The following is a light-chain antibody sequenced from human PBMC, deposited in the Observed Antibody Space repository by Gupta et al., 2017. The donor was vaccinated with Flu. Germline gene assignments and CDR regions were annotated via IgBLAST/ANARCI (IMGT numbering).Light chain of an antibody. V-gene: IGKV1-5*03. Sequence: DIQMTQSPSTLSASVGDRVTITCRASQSISDWLAWYQQKPGKAPKLLIYKASNLESGVPSRFSGSGSGTEFTLTISSLQPDDFATYYCQEYISYSISFGQGTRLE. J-gene: IGKJ5*01. CDR2: KAS. CDR3: QEYISYSIS. CDR1: QSISDW.